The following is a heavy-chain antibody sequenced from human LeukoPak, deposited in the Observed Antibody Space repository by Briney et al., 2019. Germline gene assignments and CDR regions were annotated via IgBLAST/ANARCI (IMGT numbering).Heavy chain of an antibody. J-gene: IGHJ4*02. CDR3: ARGVEPLAANTLAY. Sequence: PGGSLRLSCAASGFTVITNDMTWVRQAPGKGLEWGSVLYSDGNTKYADSVQGRFPISRDNSKNTLYLEMNSLSPDDTAVYYCARGVEPLAANTLAYWGQGTLVTVSS. CDR1: GFTVITND. CDR2: LYSDGNT. D-gene: IGHD1-14*01. V-gene: IGHV3-53*01.